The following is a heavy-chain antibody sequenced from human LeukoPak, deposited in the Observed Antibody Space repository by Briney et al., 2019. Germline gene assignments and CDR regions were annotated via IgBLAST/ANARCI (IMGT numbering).Heavy chain of an antibody. CDR1: GFTFSSYA. J-gene: IGHJ4*02. CDR2: ISGSGGST. CDR3: ARDHDFWSGGGY. V-gene: IGHV3-23*01. Sequence: GGSLRLSCAASGFTFSSYAMSWVRQAPGKGLEWVSAISGSGGSTYYADSVKGRFTISRDNSKNTLDLQMNSLRAEDTAVYYCARDHDFWSGGGYWGQGTLVTVSS. D-gene: IGHD3-3*01.